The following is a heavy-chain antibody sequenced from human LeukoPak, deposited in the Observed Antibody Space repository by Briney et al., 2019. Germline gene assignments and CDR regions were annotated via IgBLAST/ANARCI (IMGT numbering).Heavy chain of an antibody. J-gene: IGHJ4*02. CDR2: INPNSGGT. V-gene: IGHV1-2*02. Sequence: ASVKVSCKASGYTFTGYYMHWVRQAPGQGLEWMGWINPNSGGTSYAQKFRGRVTMTRDTPISTAYMELSGLTSDDTAIYYCARKDYFDYWGQGTLVTVSS. CDR1: GYTFTGYY. CDR3: ARKDYFDY.